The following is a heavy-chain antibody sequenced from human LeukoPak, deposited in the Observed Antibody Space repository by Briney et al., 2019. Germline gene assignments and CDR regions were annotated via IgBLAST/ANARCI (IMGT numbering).Heavy chain of an antibody. V-gene: IGHV1-18*01. CDR1: GYTFTSYG. CDR3: ARGVLTMVRGVTLIYYFDY. Sequence: ASVKVSCKASGYTFTSYGISWVRQAPGQGLEWMGWISAYNGNTNYAQKLQGRVTMTTDTSTSTAYMELRSLRSDDTAVYYCARGVLTMVRGVTLIYYFDYWGQGTLVTVSS. D-gene: IGHD3-10*01. CDR2: ISAYNGNT. J-gene: IGHJ4*02.